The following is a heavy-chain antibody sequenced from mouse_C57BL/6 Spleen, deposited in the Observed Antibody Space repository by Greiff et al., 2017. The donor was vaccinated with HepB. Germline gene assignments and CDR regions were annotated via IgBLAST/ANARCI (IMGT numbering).Heavy chain of an antibody. CDR3: ARCYGSSYAMDY. Sequence: EVRLVESGGGLVKPGGSLKLSCAASGFTFSDYGMHWVRQAPEKGLEWVAYISSGSSIIYYADTVKGRFTISRDNAKKTLFLQMTSMRSEDTAMYYCARCYGSSYAMDYWGQGTSVTVSS. V-gene: IGHV5-17*01. CDR2: ISSGSSII. D-gene: IGHD1-1*01. J-gene: IGHJ4*01. CDR1: GFTFSDYG.